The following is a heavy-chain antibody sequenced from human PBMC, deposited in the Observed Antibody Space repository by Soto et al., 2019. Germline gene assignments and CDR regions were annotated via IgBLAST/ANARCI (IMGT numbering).Heavy chain of an antibody. J-gene: IGHJ4*02. V-gene: IGHV3-7*01. Sequence: PXESLSLSCAASGFTVSSYCMSWVRQAPGKGLEWVANIKQDGSEKYYVDSVKGRFTISRDNAKNSLYLQMNSLRAEETAVYYCARGDYSPSFDYWGQGTLVTVSS. CDR2: IKQDGSEK. D-gene: IGHD4-4*01. CDR3: ARGDYSPSFDY. CDR1: GFTVSSYC.